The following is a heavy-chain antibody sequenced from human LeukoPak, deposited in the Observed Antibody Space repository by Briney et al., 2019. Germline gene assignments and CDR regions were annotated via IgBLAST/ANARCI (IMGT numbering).Heavy chain of an antibody. CDR3: ARGSVLRHFNY. V-gene: IGHV4-34*01. Sequence: SETLSLTCAVYGGSFSGYYWSWIRQPPGKGLEWIGEINHSGSTNYNPSLKSRVTISVDTPKNQFSLKLSSVTAADTAVYYCARGSVLRHFNYWGQGTLVTVSS. CDR1: GGSFSGYY. CDR2: INHSGST. J-gene: IGHJ4*02. D-gene: IGHD3-3*01.